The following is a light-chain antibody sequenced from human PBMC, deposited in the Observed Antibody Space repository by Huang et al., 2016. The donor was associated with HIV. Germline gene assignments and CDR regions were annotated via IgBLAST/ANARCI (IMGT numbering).Light chain of an antibody. J-gene: IGKJ2*01. CDR2: GAS. Sequence: EIVMTQPPVTLSVSLGERASLSCRASKNVISDLAWYHQKPGLPPRLRIYGASARATGVPDRFSGSGSGTEFTLTISNLQSEDFAVYSCQQYYNWPETFGQGTKLEIK. CDR1: KNVISD. V-gene: IGKV3-15*01. CDR3: QQYYNWPET.